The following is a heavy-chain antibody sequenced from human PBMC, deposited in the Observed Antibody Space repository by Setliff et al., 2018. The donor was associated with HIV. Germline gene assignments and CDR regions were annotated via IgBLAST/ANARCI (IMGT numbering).Heavy chain of an antibody. CDR1: GFTFDDYG. Sequence: GGSLRLSCAASGFTFDDYGMTWVRQAPGKGLEWVSGIHWNGARTSYADSVKGRFTISRDNTKNSLYLQMNSLRAEDTAFYYCARALGEVNNDWNLAHMDVWGKGTTVTVSS. J-gene: IGHJ6*03. CDR3: ARALGEVNNDWNLAHMDV. D-gene: IGHD1-1*01. CDR2: IHWNGART. V-gene: IGHV3-20*04.